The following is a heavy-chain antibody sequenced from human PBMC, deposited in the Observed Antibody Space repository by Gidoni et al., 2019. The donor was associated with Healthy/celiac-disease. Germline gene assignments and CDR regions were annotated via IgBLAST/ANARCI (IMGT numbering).Heavy chain of an antibody. CDR1: GGSISSSNW. CDR3: ARAKPGIAVAGSLDFQH. Sequence: QVQLQESGPGLVKPSGTLSLTCAVSGGSISSSNWWSWVRQPPGKGPEWIGEIYHSGSTNYNPSLKSRVTISVDKSKNQFSLKLSSVTAADTAVYYCARAKPGIAVAGSLDFQHWGQGTLVTVSS. V-gene: IGHV4-4*02. CDR2: IYHSGST. D-gene: IGHD6-19*01. J-gene: IGHJ1*01.